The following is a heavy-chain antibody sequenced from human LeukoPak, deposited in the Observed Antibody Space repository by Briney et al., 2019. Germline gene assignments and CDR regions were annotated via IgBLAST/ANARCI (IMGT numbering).Heavy chain of an antibody. CDR1: GFSFSSYS. J-gene: IGHJ4*02. V-gene: IGHV3-7*01. Sequence: GGSLRLSCVASGFSFSSYSMNWVRQAPGKGLEWVANIKQDGSEIYYVDSVKGRFTISRDNAKNSLYLQMNSLRAEDTAVYYCARDKIVGATHFDYWGQGTLVTVSS. CDR2: IKQDGSEI. CDR3: ARDKIVGATHFDY. D-gene: IGHD1-26*01.